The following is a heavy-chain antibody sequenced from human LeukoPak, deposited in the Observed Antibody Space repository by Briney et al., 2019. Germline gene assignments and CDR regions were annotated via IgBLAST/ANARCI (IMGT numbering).Heavy chain of an antibody. CDR3: AKSNGYGLIDI. J-gene: IGHJ3*02. D-gene: IGHD3-10*01. Sequence: SETLSLTCTVSGGSISSYYWGWIRQPPGKGLEWIGNIFYSGSTYYGPSLKSRLTISLDASRNQFSLKLNSVTAADTAVYYCAKSNGYGLIDIWGQGTMVTVSS. CDR2: IFYSGST. V-gene: IGHV4-59*12. CDR1: GGSISSYY.